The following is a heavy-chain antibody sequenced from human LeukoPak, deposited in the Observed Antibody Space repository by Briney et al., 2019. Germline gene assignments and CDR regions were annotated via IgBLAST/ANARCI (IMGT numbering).Heavy chain of an antibody. CDR1: GYSFTSYY. CDR3: ARARRITMIVVANNWFDP. CDR2: INPSGSSA. J-gene: IGHJ5*02. D-gene: IGHD3-22*01. V-gene: IGHV1-46*01. Sequence: ASVKVSCKASGYSFTSYYMHWVRQAPGQGLEWMGFINPSGSSAAYAQKFQGRLTMTRDMFTSTDYMELSRLRSDDTAVYYCARARRITMIVVANNWFDPWGQGTLVTVSS.